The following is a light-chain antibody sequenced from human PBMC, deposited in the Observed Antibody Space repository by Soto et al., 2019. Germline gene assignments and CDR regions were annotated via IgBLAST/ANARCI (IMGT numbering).Light chain of an antibody. J-gene: IGLJ1*01. Sequence: QSALTQPPSASGSPGQSVTISCTGTSSDVGGYNYVSWYQQHPGKAPKVLIYDVNKRPSGVPDRFSASKSGNTASLTVSGLQAEDEADSYCSSHAGSNNPFVFGTGTKVTVL. CDR1: SSDVGGYNY. V-gene: IGLV2-8*01. CDR3: SSHAGSNNPFV. CDR2: DVN.